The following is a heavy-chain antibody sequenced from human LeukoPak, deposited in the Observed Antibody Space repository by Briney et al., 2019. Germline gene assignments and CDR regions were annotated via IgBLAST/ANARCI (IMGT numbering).Heavy chain of an antibody. CDR3: AKTDGVAAADY. V-gene: IGHV3-23*01. CDR1: GFTFSTYA. Sequence: GGSLRLSCAASGFTFSTYAMSWVRQAPGKGLEWISGISSGGDGRNCADSVKGRFTISRDNSKNTLYLQMNSLRAEDTATFYCAKTDGVAAADYWGQGTLVTVSS. CDR2: ISSGGDGR. J-gene: IGHJ4*02. D-gene: IGHD6-13*01.